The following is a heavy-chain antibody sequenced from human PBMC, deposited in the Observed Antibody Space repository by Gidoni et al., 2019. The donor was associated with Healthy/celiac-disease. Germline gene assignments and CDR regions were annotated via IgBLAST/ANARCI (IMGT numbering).Heavy chain of an antibody. J-gene: IGHJ4*02. D-gene: IGHD2-21*02. Sequence: QVQLVESGGGVVQPGRSLRLSCAASGFTFRSYGMQWVRQAPGKGLWWLAVIWYDGSNKYYADSVKGRFTISRDNSKNTLYLQMNSLRAEDTAVYYCARDRRDVMTLAAYWGQGTLVTVSS. V-gene: IGHV3-33*08. CDR1: GFTFRSYG. CDR3: ARDRRDVMTLAAY. CDR2: IWYDGSNK.